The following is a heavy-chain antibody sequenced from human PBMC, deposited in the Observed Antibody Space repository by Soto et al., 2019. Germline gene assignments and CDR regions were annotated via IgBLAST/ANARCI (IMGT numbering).Heavy chain of an antibody. D-gene: IGHD5-18*01. V-gene: IGHV1-24*01. CDR3: ATVFRYSYGYPFDY. CDR1: GYTLTELS. Sequence: ASVKVSCKVSGYTLTELSMHWVRQAPGKGLEWMGGFDPEDGETIYAQKFQCRVTMTEDTSKDTAYMERSSLRSEDTAVYYCATVFRYSYGYPFDYWAQGTLITVSS. J-gene: IGHJ4*02. CDR2: FDPEDGET.